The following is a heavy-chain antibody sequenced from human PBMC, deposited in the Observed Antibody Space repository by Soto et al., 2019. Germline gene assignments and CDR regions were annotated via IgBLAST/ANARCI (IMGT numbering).Heavy chain of an antibody. V-gene: IGHV5-51*01. J-gene: IGHJ5*02. Sequence: YWIAWVRQMPGKGLEWMGIIFPSDSDTRYSPSFQGQVTISADRSTSTVFLQWASLKASDTAVYFCARKDKSGYFNWFDPWGQGTLVTVSS. D-gene: IGHD3-22*01. CDR1: YW. CDR3: ARKDKSGYFNWFDP. CDR2: IFPSDSDT.